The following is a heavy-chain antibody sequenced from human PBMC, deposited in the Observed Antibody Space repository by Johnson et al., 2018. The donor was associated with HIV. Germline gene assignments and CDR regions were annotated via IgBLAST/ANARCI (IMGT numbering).Heavy chain of an antibody. J-gene: IGHJ3*02. D-gene: IGHD3-10*01. V-gene: IGHV3-9*01. CDR1: GFTFDDYA. CDR2: ISWNSGSI. Sequence: QLVESGGGLVQPVRSLRLSCAASGFTFDDYAMHCVRQAPGKGLEWVSGISWNSGSIGYADSVKGRFTISRDNAKNSLYLQMNSLRAEDTAVYYCAREGGVTMVDGFDIWGQGTMVTVSS. CDR3: AREGGVTMVDGFDI.